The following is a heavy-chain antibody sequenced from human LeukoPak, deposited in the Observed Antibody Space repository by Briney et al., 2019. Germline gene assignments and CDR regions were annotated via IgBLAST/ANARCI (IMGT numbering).Heavy chain of an antibody. V-gene: IGHV1-8*01. CDR2: MNPNSGNT. D-gene: IGHD3-9*01. J-gene: IGHJ4*02. Sequence: ASVKVSCKASGYTFTSYDINWVRQATGQGLEWMGWMNPNSGNTGYAQKFQGRVTMTRNTSISSAYMELSSLRSEDTAVYYCARGYFDWYQMRSIDYWGQGTLVTVSS. CDR3: ARGYFDWYQMRSIDY. CDR1: GYTFTSYD.